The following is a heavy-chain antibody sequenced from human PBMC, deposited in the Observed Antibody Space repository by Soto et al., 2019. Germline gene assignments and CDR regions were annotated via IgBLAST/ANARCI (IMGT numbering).Heavy chain of an antibody. D-gene: IGHD3-3*01. V-gene: IGHV1-2*02. CDR2: INPNSGGT. CDR3: ARDSQYYDFWSGLNWFDP. CDR1: GYTFTGYY. Sequence: ASVKVSCKASGYTFTGYYMHWVRQAPGQGLEWMGWINPNSGGTNYAQKFQGRVTMTRDTSISTAYMELSRLRSDDTAVYYCARDSQYYDFWSGLNWFDPSGHGTLVTVS. J-gene: IGHJ5*02.